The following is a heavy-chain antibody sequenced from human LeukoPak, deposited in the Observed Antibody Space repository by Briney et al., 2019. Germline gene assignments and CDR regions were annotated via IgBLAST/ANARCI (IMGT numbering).Heavy chain of an antibody. D-gene: IGHD5-24*01. CDR2: IYPGDSDT. J-gene: IGHJ4*02. CDR1: GYNVTKFG. Sequence: GESLKISCKASGYNVTKFGISWVRQMPAKGLEWMGIIYPGDSDTRYSPSFEGQVTISPYTRISTAYLQWRSLKAPDTPLCICLRGGGHGYSFVYWGQRTLVTVSS. CDR3: LRGGGHGYSFVY. V-gene: IGHV5-51*04.